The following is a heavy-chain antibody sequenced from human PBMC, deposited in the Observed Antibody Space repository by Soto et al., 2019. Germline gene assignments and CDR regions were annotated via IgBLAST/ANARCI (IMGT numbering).Heavy chain of an antibody. Sequence: ASVKVSCMVSGYTFTSYGISWVRQAPGQGLEWMGWISAYNGNTNYAQKLQGRVTMTTDTSTSIAYMELRSLRSDDTAVYYCARTPPLEPVHFDYWGQGTLVTVSS. V-gene: IGHV1-18*01. D-gene: IGHD2-15*01. CDR1: GYTFTSYG. CDR2: ISAYNGNT. J-gene: IGHJ4*02. CDR3: ARTPPLEPVHFDY.